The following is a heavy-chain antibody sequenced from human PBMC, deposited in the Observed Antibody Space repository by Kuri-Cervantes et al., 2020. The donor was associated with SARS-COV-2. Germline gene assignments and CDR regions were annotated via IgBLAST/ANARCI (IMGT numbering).Heavy chain of an antibody. J-gene: IGHJ4*02. Sequence: GGSLRLSCAASGFTFSSYAMHWVRQAPGKGLEWVAVISYDGSNKYYADSVKGRFTISRDNSKNTLYLQMNSLRAEDTAVYYCASSLLWFGELWDWGQGTLVTVSS. CDR1: GFTFSSYA. CDR2: ISYDGSNK. D-gene: IGHD3-10*01. V-gene: IGHV3-30*04. CDR3: ASSLLWFGELWD.